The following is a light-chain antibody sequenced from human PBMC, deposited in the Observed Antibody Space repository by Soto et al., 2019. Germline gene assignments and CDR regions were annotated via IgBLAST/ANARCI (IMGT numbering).Light chain of an antibody. CDR1: SSDVGSNNL. V-gene: IGLV2-23*01. J-gene: IGLJ3*02. Sequence: QSALSQPASVSGSPGQSITIPCTGSSSDVGSNNLVSWYQQHPGKAPKVMIYEATKRPSGVSNRFSGSKSGNTASLTISGLQVEDGVNYYSFPNPIFSFWLFGGGPNLTVL. CDR2: EAT. CDR3: FPNPIFSFWL.